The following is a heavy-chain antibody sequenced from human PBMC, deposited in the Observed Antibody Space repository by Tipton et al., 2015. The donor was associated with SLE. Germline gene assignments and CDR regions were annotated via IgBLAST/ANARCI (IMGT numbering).Heavy chain of an antibody. CDR1: GVSISSGSYY. Sequence: TLSLTCTVSGVSISSGSYYWGWIRQHPGTGLEWIGYIHYSVNTYNNPSLKSRVTMSVDASKNQFSLQLSSVTAADTAVYYCVRDWDSSYCTGGSCLSYWGRGILVTVSS. J-gene: IGHJ4*02. D-gene: IGHD2-15*01. CDR2: IHYSVNT. V-gene: IGHV4-31*03. CDR3: VRDWDSSYCTGGSCLSY.